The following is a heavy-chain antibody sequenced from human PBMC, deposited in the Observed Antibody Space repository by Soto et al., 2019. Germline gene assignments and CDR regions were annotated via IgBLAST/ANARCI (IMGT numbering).Heavy chain of an antibody. D-gene: IGHD3-16*01. CDR1: GGFISSSSYY. CDR2: IYYNGNT. CDR3: ARQTGVFGHYFDY. Sequence: QLRLQEAGPGLVKPSETLSLTCTVSGGFISSSSYYWGWIRQPPGKGPEWIGAIYYNGNTYYNPSLKSRVNMAVDTSKNQFSLKLSSATAADTAMYYCARQTGVFGHYFDYWGQGTLVTVSS. J-gene: IGHJ4*02. V-gene: IGHV4-39*01.